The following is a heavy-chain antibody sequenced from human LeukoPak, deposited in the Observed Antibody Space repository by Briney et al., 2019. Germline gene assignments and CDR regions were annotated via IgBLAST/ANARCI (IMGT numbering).Heavy chain of an antibody. V-gene: IGHV3-53*01. CDR1: GFSVSTNY. D-gene: IGHD1-26*01. J-gene: IGHJ4*02. CDR2: IYSGGST. CDR3: ASTSDY. Sequence: PGGSLRLSCAASGFSVSTNYMNWVRQAPGKGLEWVSVIYSGGSTYYADSVTGRFTISRDNYNNTLYLQMNSLRAEDTAIYYCASTSDYWGQGTLVTVSS.